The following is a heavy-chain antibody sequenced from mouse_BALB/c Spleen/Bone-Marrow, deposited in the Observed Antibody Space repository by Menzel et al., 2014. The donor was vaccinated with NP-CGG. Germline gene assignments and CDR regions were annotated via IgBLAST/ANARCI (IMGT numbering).Heavy chain of an antibody. J-gene: IGHJ3*01. CDR1: GFTFSDFY. V-gene: IGHV7-1*02. Sequence: EVKLVESGRGLVQPGDSLRLSCAPSGFTFSDFYMEWVRQPPGKRLEWIAASRNKAKYYTTEYSASVKGRFIVSRDTSQSVLYLQMNALRAEDTAIYYCARDVGYGNYFVYWGQGTLATVSA. CDR3: ARDVGYGNYFVY. D-gene: IGHD2-10*02. CDR2: SRNKAKYYTT.